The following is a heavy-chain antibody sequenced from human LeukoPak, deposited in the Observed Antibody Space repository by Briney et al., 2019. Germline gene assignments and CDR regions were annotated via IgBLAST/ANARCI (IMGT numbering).Heavy chain of an antibody. CDR3: ARASGSGERFDY. CDR1: GYSISSGYY. CDR2: IYHSGST. J-gene: IGHJ4*02. Sequence: SETLSLTCTVSGYSISSGYYWGWIRQPPGKGLEWIGSIYHSGSTYYNPSLKSRVTISVDTSKNQFSLKLSSVTAADTAVYYCARASGSGERFDYWGQGTLVTVSS. D-gene: IGHD3-10*01. V-gene: IGHV4-38-2*02.